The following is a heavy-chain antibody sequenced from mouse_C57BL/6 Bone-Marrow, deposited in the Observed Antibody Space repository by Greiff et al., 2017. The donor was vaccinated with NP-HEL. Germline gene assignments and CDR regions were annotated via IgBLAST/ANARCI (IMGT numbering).Heavy chain of an antibody. CDR2: IDPSDSYT. CDR1: GYTFTSYW. Sequence: VQLQQPGAELVRPGTSVKLSCKASGYTFTSYWMHWVKQRPGQGLEWIGVIDPSDSYTNYNQKFKGKATLTVDTSSSTAYMQHSSLTSEDSAVYYCALYYYGSSYGDLYWYFDVWGTGTTVTVSS. D-gene: IGHD1-1*01. V-gene: IGHV1-59*01. CDR3: ALYYYGSSYGDLYWYFDV. J-gene: IGHJ1*03.